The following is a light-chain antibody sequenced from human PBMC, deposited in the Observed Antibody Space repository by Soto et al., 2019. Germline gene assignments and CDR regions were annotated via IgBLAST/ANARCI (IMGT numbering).Light chain of an antibody. Sequence: DFQTTPCPGTLSSSVVARATITSRASETISNWLAWYQQRPGEAPQLLISDASRLESGVPARFSGSGSGTEFTLTISSLQPDDSATYYCQQYKSNSPRTFGQGTKVDIK. V-gene: IGKV1-5*01. CDR3: QQYKSNSPRT. J-gene: IGKJ1*01. CDR2: DAS. CDR1: ETISNW.